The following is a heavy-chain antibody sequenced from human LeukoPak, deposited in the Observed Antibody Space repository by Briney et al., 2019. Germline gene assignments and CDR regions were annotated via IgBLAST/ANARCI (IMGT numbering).Heavy chain of an antibody. CDR2: IYSGGST. CDR3: ASSGPTIPYYFDH. Sequence: GGSLRLSCAASGFTVSSNYMSWVRQAPGKGLEWVSVIYSGGSTYYADSVKGRFTISRDNSENKLYLQMNSLRAADTAVYYCASSGPTIPYYFDHWGQGTLLPVST. D-gene: IGHD5-24*01. CDR1: GFTVSSNY. V-gene: IGHV3-53*01. J-gene: IGHJ4*02.